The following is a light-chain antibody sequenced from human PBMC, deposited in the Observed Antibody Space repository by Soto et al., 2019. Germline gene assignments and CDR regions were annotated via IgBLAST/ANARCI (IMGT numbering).Light chain of an antibody. CDR2: GTS. CDR3: QQYGIWPGT. J-gene: IGKJ1*01. CDR1: QSVSTN. Sequence: EMVITQSPAILSVSVGERATXSCRASQSVSTNLAWYHHKPGHAPRLLIYGTSTRATGIPDRFTRSGSGTDFALTISRVEPKDIAVYCCQQYGIWPGTFGQWTKVDIK. V-gene: IGKV3D-15*01.